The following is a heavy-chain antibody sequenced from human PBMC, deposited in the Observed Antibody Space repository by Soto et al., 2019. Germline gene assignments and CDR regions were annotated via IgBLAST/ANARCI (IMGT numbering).Heavy chain of an antibody. CDR3: AKGGGGYGSTPRCLIHFDY. D-gene: IGHD2-2*01. Sequence: EVQLLESGGGLVQTGGSLRLSCADSGLTFSTYAMSWVRQAPGKGLEWVSTISGSADATFYADSVKGRFSIFRDNSRTMFEMQMNSLRAEDTAVYYCAKGGGGYGSTPRCLIHFDYWDPGPLATVSS. CDR2: ISGSADAT. V-gene: IGHV3-23*01. CDR1: GLTFSTYA. J-gene: IGHJ4*02.